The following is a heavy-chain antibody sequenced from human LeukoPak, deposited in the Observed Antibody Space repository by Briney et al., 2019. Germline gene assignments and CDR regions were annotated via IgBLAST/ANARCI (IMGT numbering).Heavy chain of an antibody. J-gene: IGHJ3*02. CDR3: ARGGLYGDYVRAFDI. Sequence: PGGSLRLSCAASGFTFSSYSMNWVRQAPGKGLEWVASIGSSGSYIYYADSVKGRFTISRDNAKDSLYLQMNSLRAEDTAVYYCARGGLYGDYVRAFDIWGQGTMVTVSS. D-gene: IGHD4-17*01. CDR1: GFTFSSYS. V-gene: IGHV3-21*01. CDR2: IGSSGSYI.